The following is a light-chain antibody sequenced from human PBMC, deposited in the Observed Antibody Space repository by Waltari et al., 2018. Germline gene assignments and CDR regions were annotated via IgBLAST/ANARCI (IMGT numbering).Light chain of an antibody. Sequence: SYDLTQTPSVSVSPGQTARITCSGDALSKKYAYWFQQKSGQAPILVIYQDTKRPSGIPERFYGSSSGTMATWTISGARVEDEADYYCYSTEDAGHHRVFGGGTKVTVL. CDR2: QDT. CDR3: YSTEDAGHHRV. V-gene: IGLV3-10*01. J-gene: IGLJ2*01. CDR1: ALSKKY.